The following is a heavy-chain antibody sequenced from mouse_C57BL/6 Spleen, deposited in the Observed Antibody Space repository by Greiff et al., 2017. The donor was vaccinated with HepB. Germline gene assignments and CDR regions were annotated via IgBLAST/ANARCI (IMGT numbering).Heavy chain of an antibody. J-gene: IGHJ4*01. V-gene: IGHV1-59*01. CDR1: GYTFTSYW. D-gene: IGHD1-1*01. CDR2: IDPSDSYT. CDR3: AREEDYYGSFYAMDY. Sequence: QVQLKQSGAELVRPGTSVKLSCKASGYTFTSYWMHWVKQRPGQGLEWIGVIDPSDSYTNYNQKFKGKATLTVDTSSSTADMQLSSLTSEDSAVYYCAREEDYYGSFYAMDYWGQGTSVTVSS.